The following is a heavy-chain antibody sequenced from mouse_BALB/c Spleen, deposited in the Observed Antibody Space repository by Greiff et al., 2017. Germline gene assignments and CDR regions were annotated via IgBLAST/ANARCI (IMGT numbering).Heavy chain of an antibody. D-gene: IGHD1-2*01. V-gene: IGHV2-9*02. CDR2: IWAGGST. CDR3: ARDLRPITTATWIAY. Sequence: QVQLKESGPGLVAPSQSLSITCTVSGFSLTSYGVHWVRQPPGKGLEWLGVIWAGGSTNYNSALMSRLSIGKDNSKSQVFLKMNSLQTDDTAMYYCARDLRPITTATWIAYWGQGTLVTVSA. CDR1: GFSLTSYG. J-gene: IGHJ3*01.